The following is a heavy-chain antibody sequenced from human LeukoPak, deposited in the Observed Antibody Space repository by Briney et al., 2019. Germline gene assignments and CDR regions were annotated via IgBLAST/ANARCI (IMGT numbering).Heavy chain of an antibody. CDR3: AREDGWYFDY. D-gene: IGHD3-10*01. J-gene: IGHJ4*02. Sequence: SETLSLTCTVSGVSISSYYWSWIRQPPGKGLEWIGYIYYSGSTNYNPSLKSRVTISVDTSKNQFSLKLSPVTAADTAVYYCAREDGWYFDYWGQGTLVTVSS. CDR2: IYYSGST. CDR1: GVSISSYY. V-gene: IGHV4-59*01.